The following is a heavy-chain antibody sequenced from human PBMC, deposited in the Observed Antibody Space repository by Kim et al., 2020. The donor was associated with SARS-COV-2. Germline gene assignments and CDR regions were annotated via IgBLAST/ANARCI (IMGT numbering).Heavy chain of an antibody. J-gene: IGHJ4*02. CDR1: GGSISSSSYY. CDR3: ARRTSAPRVGAFDY. CDR2: IYYSGST. V-gene: IGHV4-39*01. Sequence: SETLSLTCTVSGGSISSSSYYWGWIRQPPGKGLEWIGSIYYSGSTYYNPSLKSRVTISVDTSKNQFSLKLSSVTAADTAVYYCARRTSAPRVGAFDYWGERRLGTVSS. D-gene: IGHD1-26*01.